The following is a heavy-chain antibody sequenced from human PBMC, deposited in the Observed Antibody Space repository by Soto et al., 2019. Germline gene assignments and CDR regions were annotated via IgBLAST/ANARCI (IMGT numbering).Heavy chain of an antibody. D-gene: IGHD3-22*01. CDR2: IYHSGST. CDR1: GGSISSGGYS. Sequence: TLSLTCAVSGGSISSGGYSWSWIRQPPGKGREWIGYIYHSGSTYYNPSLKSRVTISVDRSKNQFSLKLSSVTAADTAVYYCARAYYYDSSGYYHAGYFDYWGQGTLVTVSS. J-gene: IGHJ4*02. CDR3: ARAYYYDSSGYYHAGYFDY. V-gene: IGHV4-30-2*01.